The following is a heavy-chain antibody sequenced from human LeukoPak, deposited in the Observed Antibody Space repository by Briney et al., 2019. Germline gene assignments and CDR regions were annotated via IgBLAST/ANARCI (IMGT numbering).Heavy chain of an antibody. CDR1: GFTFSSYA. CDR3: ARKGVGGELGGFDY. D-gene: IGHD3-16*01. Sequence: PGGSLRLSCAASGFTFSSYAMHWVRQVPGKGLEWVCGINRIGSITGCADSVKGRFTISRDNAKNFLFLDMNSLRVEDTAFYHCARKGVGGELGGFDYWGQGTLVTVSS. CDR2: INRIGSIT. J-gene: IGHJ4*02. V-gene: IGHV3-20*01.